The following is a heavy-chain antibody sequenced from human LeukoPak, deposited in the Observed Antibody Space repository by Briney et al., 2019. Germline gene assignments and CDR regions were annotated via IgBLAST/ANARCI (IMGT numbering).Heavy chain of an antibody. CDR1: GFTFSDYY. CDR3: ARRVAAAGSTGLRYIDV. V-gene: IGHV3-11*04. Sequence: GGSLRLSCAASGFTFSDYYMSWIRQAPGKGLEWVSYISSSGSIIYYADSVKGRFTISRDNAKNSLYLQMNSLGAEDTAVYYCARRVAAAGSTGLRYIDVWGKGTTVTVSS. D-gene: IGHD6-13*01. J-gene: IGHJ6*03. CDR2: ISSSGSII.